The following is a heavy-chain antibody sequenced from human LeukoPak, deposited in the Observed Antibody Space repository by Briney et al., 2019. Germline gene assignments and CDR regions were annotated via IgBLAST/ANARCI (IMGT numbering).Heavy chain of an antibody. CDR2: ISGSGGRT. V-gene: IGHV3-23*01. D-gene: IGHD3-9*01. J-gene: IGHJ4*02. Sequence: GGSLRLSCAASGFSLSSYGMNWVRQAPGKGLEWVSGISGSGGRTYYADSVKGRFTISRDNSKNTLYLQMNNLRADDTAVYYCAKDATGFSDFDYWGQGTLVTVSS. CDR3: AKDATGFSDFDY. CDR1: GFSLSSYG.